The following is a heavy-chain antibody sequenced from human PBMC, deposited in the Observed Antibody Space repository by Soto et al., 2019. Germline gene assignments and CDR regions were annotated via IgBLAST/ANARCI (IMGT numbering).Heavy chain of an antibody. Sequence: SETLSLTCTVSGGSISCSSYYWGWIRQPPGKGLEWIGSIYYSGNTYYNPSLKSRVTISVDTSKNQFSLKLSSVTAADTAVYYCARNVVVPAPAAFDIWGQGTMVTVSS. CDR1: GGSISCSSYY. CDR3: ARNVVVPAPAAFDI. J-gene: IGHJ3*02. D-gene: IGHD2-2*01. CDR2: IYYSGNT. V-gene: IGHV4-39*01.